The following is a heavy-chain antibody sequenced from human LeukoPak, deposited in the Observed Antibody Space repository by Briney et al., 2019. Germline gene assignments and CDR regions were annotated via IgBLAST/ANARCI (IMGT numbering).Heavy chain of an antibody. CDR3: ARDLRVGIVGATGSPEYFQH. V-gene: IGHV1-2*02. CDR2: INPNSGGT. D-gene: IGHD1-26*01. CDR1: GYTLTELS. Sequence: GASVKVSCKVSGYTLTELSMHWVRQAPGQGLEWMGWINPNSGGTNYAQKFQGRVTMTRDTSISTAYMELSRLRSDDTAVYYCARDLRVGIVGATGSPEYFQHWGQGTLVTVSS. J-gene: IGHJ1*01.